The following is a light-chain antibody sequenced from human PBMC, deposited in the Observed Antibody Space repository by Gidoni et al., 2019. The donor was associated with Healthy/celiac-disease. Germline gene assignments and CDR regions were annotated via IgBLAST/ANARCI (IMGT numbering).Light chain of an antibody. CDR3: QKYNSYYT. J-gene: IGKJ2*01. V-gene: IGKV1-5*03. Sequence: IQMTQSPSTLSASVGDRFTITCRASQSIISWLAWYQQKPGKSPKLLIYKASSLESGVPSRFSGRGFGKEFTLTISSLQPDDFATYYCQKYNSYYTFGQGTKLEIK. CDR1: QSIISW. CDR2: KAS.